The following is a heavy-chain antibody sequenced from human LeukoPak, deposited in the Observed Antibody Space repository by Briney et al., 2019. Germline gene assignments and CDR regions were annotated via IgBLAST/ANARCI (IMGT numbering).Heavy chain of an antibody. D-gene: IGHD4-11*01. V-gene: IGHV3-13*01. Sequence: GSLRLSCAASGFTFSSYDMHWVRQAPGKGLEWVSAICTAGDTYYPGSVKFRFTISRENAKNSLYLQMNSLRAGDTAVYYCARAHDYSSGAFDIWGQGTMVTVSS. J-gene: IGHJ3*02. CDR2: ICTAGDT. CDR3: ARAHDYSSGAFDI. CDR1: GFTFSSYD.